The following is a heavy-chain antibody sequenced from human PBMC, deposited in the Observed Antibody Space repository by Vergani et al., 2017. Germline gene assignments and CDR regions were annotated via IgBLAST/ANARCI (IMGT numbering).Heavy chain of an antibody. V-gene: IGHV3-23*04. Sequence: EVQLVETGGGLIQPGGSLRLSCAASGFTFSSYAMSWVRQAPGKGLEWVSAISGSGGSTYYADSVKGRFTISRDNSKNTAYLQMNSLKTEDTAVYYCTSISSSWYLGWGQGTLVTVSS. D-gene: IGHD6-13*01. J-gene: IGHJ4*02. CDR2: ISGSGGST. CDR1: GFTFSSYA. CDR3: TSISSSWYLG.